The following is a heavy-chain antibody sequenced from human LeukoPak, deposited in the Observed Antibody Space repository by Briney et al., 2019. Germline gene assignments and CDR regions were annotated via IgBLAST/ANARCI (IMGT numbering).Heavy chain of an antibody. Sequence: GGSLRLSCAASGFTFSSYTMHWVRQAPGKGLEWVTVISYDGSNKFYVDSVKGRFTISRDNAKNSLYLQMNSLRAEDTAVYYCARELYYGDYQGYWGQGTLVTVSS. CDR3: ARELYYGDYQGY. CDR1: GFTFSSYT. V-gene: IGHV3-30*04. J-gene: IGHJ4*02. D-gene: IGHD4-17*01. CDR2: ISYDGSNK.